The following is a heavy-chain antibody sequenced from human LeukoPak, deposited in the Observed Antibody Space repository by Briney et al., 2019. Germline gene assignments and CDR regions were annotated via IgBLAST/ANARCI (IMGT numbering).Heavy chain of an antibody. CDR2: IYSSGNT. CDR3: ARVRVSVAGHDY. J-gene: IGHJ4*02. D-gene: IGHD6-19*01. Sequence: GGSLRLSCAASGFTVSSNYVSWVRQATGKGLEWVSVIYSSGNTYYADSVKGRFTISRDNSKNTLYLQMNSLRDEDTAVYYCARVRVSVAGHDYWGQGTLVTVSS. CDR1: GFTVSSNY. V-gene: IGHV3-66*01.